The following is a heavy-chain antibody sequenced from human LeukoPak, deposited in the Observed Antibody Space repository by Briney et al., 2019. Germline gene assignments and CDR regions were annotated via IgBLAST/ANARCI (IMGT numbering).Heavy chain of an antibody. D-gene: IGHD6-19*01. V-gene: IGHV3-15*04. CDR2: IESKTDGGTT. CDR3: TTVRYSSGWRYYYYYYYKDV. CDR1: GFTFSNAW. J-gene: IGHJ6*03. Sequence: PGGSLRLSCAASGFTFSNAWMSWVRQAPGKGLEWVGRIESKTDGGTTDYAAPVKGRFTISRDDSKNTLYLQMNSLKTEDTAVYYCTTVRYSSGWRYYYYYYYKDVWGKGTTVTVSS.